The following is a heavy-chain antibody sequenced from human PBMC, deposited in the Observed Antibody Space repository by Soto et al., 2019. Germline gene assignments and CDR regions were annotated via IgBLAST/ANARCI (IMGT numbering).Heavy chain of an antibody. CDR1: GFTFNSYA. Sequence: QVQLVESGGGVVQPGRSLRLSCAASGFTFNSYAMHWVRQAPGKGLEWVAVISYDGGNKYYADSVKGRFTISRDNSKNTLXLXXXXXXXXXXXXXXXXXXXXXXXPPFDYWGQGTLVTV. J-gene: IGHJ4*02. CDR3: XXXXXXXXPPFDY. CDR2: ISYDGGNK. V-gene: IGHV3-30-3*01.